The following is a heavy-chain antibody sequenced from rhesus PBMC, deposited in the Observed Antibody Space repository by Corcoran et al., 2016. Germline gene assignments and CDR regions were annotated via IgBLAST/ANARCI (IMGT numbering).Heavy chain of an antibody. D-gene: IGHD6-31*01. CDR3: ARDEHSPGWALDV. CDR1: GASISYNW. J-gene: IGHJ5-2*02. Sequence: QVQLQESGPGLVKPSETLSLTCTVSGASISYNWWSWSRQPPGKGLEWIGEINGNGGNPNYTPSLKSRVTISKDASKNQFSLKMTSVTAADTALYYCARDEHSPGWALDVWGRGVLVTVSS. V-gene: IGHV4-80*01. CDR2: INGNGGNP.